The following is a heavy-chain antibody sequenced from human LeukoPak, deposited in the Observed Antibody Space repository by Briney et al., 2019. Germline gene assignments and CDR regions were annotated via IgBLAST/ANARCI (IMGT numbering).Heavy chain of an antibody. Sequence: SETLSLTCAVYGVSFSGYYWSWIRQPPGKGLEWIGEINHSGSTNYNPSLKSRVTISVDTSKNQFSLKLRSVTAADTAVYYCARGGSCSSTSCYAILGFDPWGQGTLVTVSS. J-gene: IGHJ5*02. CDR1: GVSFSGYY. CDR3: ARGGSCSSTSCYAILGFDP. D-gene: IGHD2-2*01. CDR2: INHSGST. V-gene: IGHV4-34*01.